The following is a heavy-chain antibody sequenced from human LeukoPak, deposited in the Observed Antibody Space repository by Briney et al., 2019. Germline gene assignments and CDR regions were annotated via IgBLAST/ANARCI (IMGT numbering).Heavy chain of an antibody. CDR3: ARAPQFSSGWYGPFDY. V-gene: IGHV5-51*01. J-gene: IGHJ4*02. D-gene: IGHD6-19*01. CDR2: IYSGDSDT. CDR1: GYYFTNYW. Sequence: GESLKISRKGSGYYFTNYWIGWIRQMPGKGLEWMGIIYSGDSDTRYSPSFQGQVTISADKSISTAYLQWSSLKASDTAMYYCARAPQFSSGWYGPFDYWGQGSLVTVSS.